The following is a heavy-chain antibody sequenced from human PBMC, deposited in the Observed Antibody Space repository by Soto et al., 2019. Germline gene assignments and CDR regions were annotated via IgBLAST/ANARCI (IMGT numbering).Heavy chain of an antibody. J-gene: IGHJ4*02. CDR1: GYRFTNQG. V-gene: IGHV1-18*01. Sequence: ASVKVACKASGYRFTNQGISWVRQAPGQGLEWMGWINGNDGKTKYARKFQGRVTMTTDTSTSTAYMEMNSLRHDDPAVYYCARDFYPLAYYFDYWGQGTLVTVSS. CDR3: ARDFYPLAYYFDY. CDR2: INGNDGKT.